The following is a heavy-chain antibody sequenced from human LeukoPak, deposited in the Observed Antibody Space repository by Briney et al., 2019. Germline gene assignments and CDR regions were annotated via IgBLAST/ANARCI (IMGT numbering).Heavy chain of an antibody. CDR2: VYYSSGT. CDR1: GSSISSGYY. D-gene: IGHD3-22*01. Sequence: PSETLSLTCTVSGSSISSGYYWGWIRQPPGKGLEWIGTVYYSSGTYYNPSLKSRASISVDTSRNQFSLKLTSVTDADTAVYYCARVSLRAFDIWGQGTMVTVSS. V-gene: IGHV4-38-2*02. J-gene: IGHJ3*02. CDR3: ARVSLRAFDI.